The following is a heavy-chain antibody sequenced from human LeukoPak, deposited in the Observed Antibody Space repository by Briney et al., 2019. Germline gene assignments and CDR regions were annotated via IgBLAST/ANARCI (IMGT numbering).Heavy chain of an antibody. V-gene: IGHV4-4*07. CDR1: GGSISSYY. D-gene: IGHD6-19*01. CDR3: ARAKAVAGYNWFDP. J-gene: IGHJ5*02. CDR2: IYTSGST. Sequence: SETLSLTCTVSGGSISSYYWSWIRQPAGKGLEWIGRIYTSGSTTYNPSLKSRVTMSVDTSKNQFSLKLSSVTAADTAVYYCARAKAVAGYNWFDPWGQGTLVTVSS.